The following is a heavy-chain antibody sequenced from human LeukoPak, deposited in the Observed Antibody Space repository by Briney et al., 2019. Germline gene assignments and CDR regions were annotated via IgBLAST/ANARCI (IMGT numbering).Heavy chain of an antibody. CDR3: AKNEAPKLVRGRLGAFDI. CDR1: GFTFSSYA. CDR2: ISGSGGST. V-gene: IGHV3-23*01. D-gene: IGHD6-6*01. Sequence: GGSLRLSCAASGFTFSSYAMSWVRQAPGKGLEWVSAISGSGGSTYYADSVKGRFTISRDNSKNTLYLQMNSLRAEDTAVYYCAKNEAPKLVRGRLGAFDIWGQGTMVTVSS. J-gene: IGHJ3*02.